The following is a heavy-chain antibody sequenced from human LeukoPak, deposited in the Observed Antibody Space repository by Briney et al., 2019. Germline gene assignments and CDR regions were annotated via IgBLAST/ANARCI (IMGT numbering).Heavy chain of an antibody. CDR2: ISSSGSTI. D-gene: IGHD3-10*01. V-gene: IGHV3-48*04. CDR3: ARVGRGVYYGMDV. Sequence: GGSLRLSCEASGFTFSSYSMNWVRQAPGKGLEWVSYISSSGSTIYYADSVKGRFTISRDNAKNSLYLQMNSLRAEDTAVYYCARVGRGVYYGMDVWGQGTTVTVSS. J-gene: IGHJ6*02. CDR1: GFTFSSYS.